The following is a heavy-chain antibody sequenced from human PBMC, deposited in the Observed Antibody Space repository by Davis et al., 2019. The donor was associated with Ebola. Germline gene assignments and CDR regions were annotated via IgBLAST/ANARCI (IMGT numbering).Heavy chain of an antibody. J-gene: IGHJ4*02. CDR2: IYTSGST. Sequence: PSETLSLTCTVSSGSISNYYWSWIRQPPGKGLEWIGRIYTSGSTNYNPSLKSRVTISLDTSKNEFSLMLGSVTVADTAVYHCARSGGYASPFDNWGQGSLVTVSS. CDR3: ARSGGYASPFDN. CDR1: SGSISNYY. V-gene: IGHV4-4*07. D-gene: IGHD6-25*01.